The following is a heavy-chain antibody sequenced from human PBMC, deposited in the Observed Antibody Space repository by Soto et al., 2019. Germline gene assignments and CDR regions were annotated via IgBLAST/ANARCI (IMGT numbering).Heavy chain of an antibody. CDR3: ARQGRNETLDY. Sequence: PSETLSLTCTVSGGSITSSSYYWGWIRQPPGRGLEWIGNIYYSGSTYYNPSLKSRVTISVDTSKNQFSLKLSSVTAADTAVYYCARQGRNETLDYWGQGTLVTVSS. CDR1: GGSITSSSYY. CDR2: IYYSGST. V-gene: IGHV4-39*01. J-gene: IGHJ4*02.